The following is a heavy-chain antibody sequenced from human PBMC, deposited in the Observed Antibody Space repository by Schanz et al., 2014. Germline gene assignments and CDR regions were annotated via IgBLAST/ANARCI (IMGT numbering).Heavy chain of an antibody. CDR2: ISAYNGHT. CDR3: ARGGYSSGWYDRDIAHFDY. Sequence: QVQLVQSGAEVKKPGASVKVSCKASGYTFTSYGIKWVRQAPGQGLEWMGWISAYNGHTDYAQKLQGRVTLTTDTATSTAYMELRNLRSDDTAVYYCARGGYSSGWYDRDIAHFDYWGQGILGTVSS. V-gene: IGHV1-18*01. J-gene: IGHJ4*02. CDR1: GYTFTSYG. D-gene: IGHD6-19*01.